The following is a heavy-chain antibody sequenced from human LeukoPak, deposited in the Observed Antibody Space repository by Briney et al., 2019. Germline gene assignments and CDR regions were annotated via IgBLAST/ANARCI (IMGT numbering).Heavy chain of an antibody. V-gene: IGHV4-38-2*01. J-gene: IGHJ4*02. CDR1: GYSISSGYY. CDR2: IYHSGST. D-gene: IGHD1-26*01. Sequence: KPSETLSLTCAVSGYSISSGYYWGWIRQPPGEGLEWIGSIYHSGSTYYNPSLKSRVTISVDTSKNQFSLKLSSVTSADKGSYHCGGRSYSPAIDYWGRGTLVTVSS. CDR3: GGRSYSPAIDY.